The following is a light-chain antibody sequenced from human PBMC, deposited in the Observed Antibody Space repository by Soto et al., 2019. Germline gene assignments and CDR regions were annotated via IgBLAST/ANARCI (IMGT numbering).Light chain of an antibody. V-gene: IGKV3-15*01. Sequence: EIVMTQSPATLSVSPGERATFSCRASQSVNSNLAWYQLKPGQPPRLLVYGASIRATDIPARFSGSGSGTDYTLTISSLQSEDFGVYFCQQYDQWWTFGKGTKVEI. CDR1: QSVNSN. CDR2: GAS. J-gene: IGKJ1*01. CDR3: QQYDQWWT.